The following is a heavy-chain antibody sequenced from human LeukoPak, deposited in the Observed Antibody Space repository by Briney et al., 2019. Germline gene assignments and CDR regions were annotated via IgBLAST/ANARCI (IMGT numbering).Heavy chain of an antibody. J-gene: IGHJ4*02. CDR3: ARDYLTDY. V-gene: IGHV3-53*01. CDR1: GFTVSSNY. Sequence: GGSLTLSCAASGFTVSSNYMSWVRQAPGKGLEWVSVIYSGGSTYYADSVKGRFTISRDNSKSTLYLQMNGMTAEDTAEYYCARDYLTDYWGQGTLVTVSS. CDR2: IYSGGST.